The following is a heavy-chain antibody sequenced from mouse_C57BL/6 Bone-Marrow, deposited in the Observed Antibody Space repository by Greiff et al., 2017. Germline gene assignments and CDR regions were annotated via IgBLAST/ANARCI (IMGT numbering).Heavy chain of an antibody. J-gene: IGHJ2*01. V-gene: IGHV1-59*01. D-gene: IGHD1-1*01. CDR1: GYTFTSYW. CDR3: ARDYYGSSYDY. Sequence: QVQLQQPGAELVRPGTSVKLSCKASGYTFTSYWMHWVKQRPGQGLEWIGVIDPSDSYTNYNQKFKGKATLTVDTSSSTAYMQISSLTSEDSAVYYCARDYYGSSYDYWGQGTTLTVSS. CDR2: IDPSDSYT.